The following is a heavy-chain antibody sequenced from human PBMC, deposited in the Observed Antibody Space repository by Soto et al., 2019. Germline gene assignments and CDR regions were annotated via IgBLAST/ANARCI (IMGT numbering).Heavy chain of an antibody. D-gene: IGHD6-13*01. CDR1: GFTFDDYA. CDR2: ISWNSGSI. Sequence: ESGGGVVQPGRSLTLSCAASGFTFDDYAMHWVRQAPGKGLEWVSGISWNSGSIGYADSVKGRFTISRDNAKNSLYLQMNSLRAEDTALYYCAKDRYAAAGTPPYFDYWGQGTLVTVSS. CDR3: AKDRYAAAGTPPYFDY. J-gene: IGHJ4*02. V-gene: IGHV3-9*01.